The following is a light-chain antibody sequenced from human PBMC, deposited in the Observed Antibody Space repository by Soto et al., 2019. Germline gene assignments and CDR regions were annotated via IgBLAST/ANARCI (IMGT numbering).Light chain of an antibody. CDR2: GAS. Sequence: EIVMTQSPATLSVSPGERATLSFRSSQSVSNNYLAWYQQKPGQAPRLLIYGASSRATGIPDRFSGSGSGTDFTLTISRLEPEDFAVYYCQQYGSSPPITFGQGTRLEIK. V-gene: IGKV3-20*01. CDR3: QQYGSSPPIT. CDR1: QSVSNNY. J-gene: IGKJ5*01.